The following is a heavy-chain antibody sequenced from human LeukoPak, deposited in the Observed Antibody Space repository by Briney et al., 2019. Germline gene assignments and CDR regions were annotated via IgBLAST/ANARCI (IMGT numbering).Heavy chain of an antibody. CDR3: ARDHYSNYLFDY. D-gene: IGHD4-11*01. CDR1: GGTFSSYA. CDR2: IIPIFGTA. V-gene: IGHV1-69*13. Sequence: GASVKVSCKASGGTFSSYAISWVRQAPGQGPEWMGGIIPIFGTANYAQKFQGRVTITADESTSTAYMELSSLRSEDTAVYYCARDHYSNYLFDYWGQGTLVTVSS. J-gene: IGHJ4*02.